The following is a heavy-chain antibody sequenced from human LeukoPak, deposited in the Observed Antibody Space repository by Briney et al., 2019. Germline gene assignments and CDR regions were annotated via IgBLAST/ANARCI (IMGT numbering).Heavy chain of an antibody. J-gene: IGHJ4*02. V-gene: IGHV3-7*01. Sequence: PGGSLRLSCAASGFSFTTNGMHWVRQTPGKRLEWVAELNEDGTVKYYVDSVKGRFTISRDNAKNSLYLQMNRLRAEDKGVYFCANVPRSTVSYWGRGTLLTVSS. CDR2: LNEDGTVK. CDR3: ANVPRSTVSY. CDR1: GFSFTTNG. D-gene: IGHD2-15*01.